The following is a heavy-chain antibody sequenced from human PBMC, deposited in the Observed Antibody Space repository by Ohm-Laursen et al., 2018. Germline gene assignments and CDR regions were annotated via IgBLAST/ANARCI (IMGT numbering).Heavy chain of an antibody. CDR1: GFAFSSYE. Sequence: SLRLSCAASGFAFSSYEMNWVRQAPGKGLEWVSYISSRGTTRGYADSVKGRFTISRDNAKNSLYLQMNSLRAEDTAVYYCARGLTGDYWGQGTLVTVSS. D-gene: IGHD1-14*01. CDR3: ARGLTGDY. CDR2: ISSRGTTR. V-gene: IGHV3-48*03. J-gene: IGHJ4*02.